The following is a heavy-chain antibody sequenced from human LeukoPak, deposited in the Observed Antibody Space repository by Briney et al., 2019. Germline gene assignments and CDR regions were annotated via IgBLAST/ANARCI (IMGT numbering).Heavy chain of an antibody. CDR2: IIPVFQTA. J-gene: IGHJ3*01. D-gene: IGHD3-16*01. CDR1: GGTLSTYA. V-gene: IGHV1-69*13. CDR3: ARDWGPRVKASYDL. Sequence: SVKVSCKASGGTLSTYAFTWVRQAPGQGLEWMGGIIPVFQTADSAQKFQGRVTMTADESTGIVYMELSSLTYDDTAVDYCARDWGPRVKASYDLWGQGTMVTVSS.